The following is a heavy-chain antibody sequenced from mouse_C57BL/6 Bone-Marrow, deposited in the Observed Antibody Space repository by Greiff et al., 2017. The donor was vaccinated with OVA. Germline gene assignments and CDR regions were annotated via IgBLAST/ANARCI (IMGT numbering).Heavy chain of an antibody. V-gene: IGHV5-17*01. CDR2: ISSGSSTI. D-gene: IGHD1-1*01. J-gene: IGHJ3*01. CDR1: GFTFSDYG. Sequence: VQLKESGGGLVKPGGSLKLSCAASGFTFSDYGMHWVRQAPEKGLEWVAYISSGSSTIYYADTVKGRFTISRDNAKNTLFLQMTSLRSEDTAMYYCARGTTVVAPPAWFAYWGQGTLVTVSA. CDR3: ARGTTVVAPPAWFAY.